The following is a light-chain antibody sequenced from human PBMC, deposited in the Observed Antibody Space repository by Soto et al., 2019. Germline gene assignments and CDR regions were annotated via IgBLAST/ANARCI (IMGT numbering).Light chain of an antibody. CDR2: GTS. V-gene: IGKV3-15*01. CDR1: QRVSSN. Sequence: EIVMTQSLATLSVYPGERATLSCRASQRVSSNLAWYQQKPVQSPRLLIYGTSTRATGIPARFSGSGSGTEFTLTISSLQSEDFAVYYCHQYNFWPTFGQGTKVDIK. J-gene: IGKJ1*01. CDR3: HQYNFWPT.